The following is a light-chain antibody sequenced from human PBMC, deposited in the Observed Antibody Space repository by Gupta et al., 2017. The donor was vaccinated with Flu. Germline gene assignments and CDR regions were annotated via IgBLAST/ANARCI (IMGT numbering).Light chain of an antibody. J-gene: IGLJ1*01. CDR3: SSYTSSSTLHV. Sequence: QSALTQPASVSASPGQSITISCTGTSSDVGSFNYVSWYQQHPGKAPKLIIYEVNHRPSGVSNRFSGSKSANTASLTISGLQAEDEAGYYCSSYTSSSTLHVFGTGTKVTVL. CDR2: EVN. CDR1: SSDVGSFNY. V-gene: IGLV2-14*01.